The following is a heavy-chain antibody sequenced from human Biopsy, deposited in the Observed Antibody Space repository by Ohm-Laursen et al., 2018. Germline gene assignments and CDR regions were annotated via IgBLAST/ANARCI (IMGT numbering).Heavy chain of an antibody. V-gene: IGHV1-18*01. CDR3: ARGEVTFGELIVSVDS. D-gene: IGHD3-16*02. CDR2: IRPPNGDT. CDR1: GYTFISYS. Sequence: SAKVSCKTSGYTFISYSINWVRQAPGQGLEWMGWIRPPNGDTKYGQKFQDKVTMTTDTSTSTVYMELTRLRSDDTAVYYCARGEVTFGELIVSVDSWGQGTLVTVSS. J-gene: IGHJ4*02.